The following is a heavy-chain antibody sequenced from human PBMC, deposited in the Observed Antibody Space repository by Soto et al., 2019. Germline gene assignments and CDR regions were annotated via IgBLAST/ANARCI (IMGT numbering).Heavy chain of an antibody. J-gene: IGHJ4*02. CDR3: VRGREYSSSSGDFDY. V-gene: IGHV3-74*01. CDR2: INSDGSTT. CDR1: GFTFSSYW. Sequence: GGSLRLSCAASGFTFSSYWMHWVRQGPGKGLIWVSRINSDGSTTSYADSVKGRFTISRDNAKNTLYLQMNSLRAEDTALYYCVRGREYSSSSGDFDYWGQGISVTVSS. D-gene: IGHD6-6*01.